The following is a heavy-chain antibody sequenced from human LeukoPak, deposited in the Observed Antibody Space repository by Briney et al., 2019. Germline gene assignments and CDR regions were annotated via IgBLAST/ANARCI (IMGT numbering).Heavy chain of an antibody. CDR1: GFTFSSYW. CDR3: AKVTYGSGTYGAFDS. CDR2: IKQDGSEK. V-gene: IGHV3-7*03. D-gene: IGHD3-10*01. Sequence: GGSLRLSCAASGFTFSSYWMSWVRQAPGKGLEWVANIKQDGSEKYYVDSVKGRFTISRDNAKNSLYLQMNSLRAEDTAVYYCAKVTYGSGTYGAFDSWGQGTLVTVSS. J-gene: IGHJ4*02.